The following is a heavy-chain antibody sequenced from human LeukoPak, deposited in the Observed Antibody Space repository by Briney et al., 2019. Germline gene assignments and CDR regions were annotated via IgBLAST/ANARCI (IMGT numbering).Heavy chain of an antibody. Sequence: GGSLRLSCAASGFTLSSYWMHWVRQAPGKGLVWVSRINSDGSITTYADSVKGRFTISRDNAKNTLYLQMNSLRAVDTAVYYCARVLTATYYFDSWGQGTLVTFSS. D-gene: IGHD6-25*01. CDR1: GFTLSSYW. CDR2: INSDGSIT. CDR3: ARVLTATYYFDS. J-gene: IGHJ4*02. V-gene: IGHV3-74*01.